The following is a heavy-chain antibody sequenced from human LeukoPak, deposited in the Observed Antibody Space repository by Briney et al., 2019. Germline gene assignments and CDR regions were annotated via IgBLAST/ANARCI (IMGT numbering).Heavy chain of an antibody. CDR3: ARRNMWGWFDP. D-gene: IGHD1-26*01. J-gene: IGHJ5*02. Sequence: SETLSLTCIVSGDSISSSTYYWGWIRQPPGRGLEWIGSMFYSGHTYYNPSLKSRVTMSIDTSKNQLSLNLSSVTAADTAVYYCARRNMWGWFDPWGQGTLGIVSS. CDR1: GDSISSSTYY. CDR2: MFYSGHT. V-gene: IGHV4-39*01.